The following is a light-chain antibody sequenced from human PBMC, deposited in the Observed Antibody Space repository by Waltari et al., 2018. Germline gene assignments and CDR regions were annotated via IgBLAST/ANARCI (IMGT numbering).Light chain of an antibody. CDR1: QSLLHSNGNTY. J-gene: IGKJ1*01. CDR3: MQGTHFPWT. V-gene: IGKV2-30*02. CDR2: KVS. Sequence: DVVMTQSPLSLPITPGQPASMPCRSSQSLLHSNGNTYLSWFLQKPGQPPRRLIYKVSNRDSGVPDRFSGSGAGTDFTLKISRVEAEDVGVYYCMQGTHFPWTFGQGTKVEIK.